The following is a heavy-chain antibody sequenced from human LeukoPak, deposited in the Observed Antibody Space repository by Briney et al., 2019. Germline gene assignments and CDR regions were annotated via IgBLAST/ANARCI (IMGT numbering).Heavy chain of an antibody. CDR2: INWNGGST. Sequence: GGSLRLSCAASGFTFDDYGMSWVRQAPGKGLEWVSGINWNGGSTGYADSVKGRFTISRDNAKNSLYLQMNSLRAEDTALYHCAGPTRSGYYTGAFDIWGQGTMVTVSS. J-gene: IGHJ3*02. D-gene: IGHD3-3*01. CDR3: AGPTRSGYYTGAFDI. V-gene: IGHV3-20*01. CDR1: GFTFDDYG.